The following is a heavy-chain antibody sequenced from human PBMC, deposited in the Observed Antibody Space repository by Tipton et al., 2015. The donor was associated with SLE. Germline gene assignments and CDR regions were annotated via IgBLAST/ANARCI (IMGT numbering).Heavy chain of an antibody. CDR2: IYSSGST. Sequence: GLVKPSETLSLTCTVSGGSISSSKYYWGWIRQPPGKGLEWIGSIYSSGSTYYNPSLKSRVSISVDTSKNQFFLNLRSVTAADTAVYFCARGGASVLIRNRYFDYWGQGSLVTVSS. V-gene: IGHV4-39*07. CDR1: GGSISSSKYY. J-gene: IGHJ4*02. D-gene: IGHD2-8*01. CDR3: ARGGASVLIRNRYFDY.